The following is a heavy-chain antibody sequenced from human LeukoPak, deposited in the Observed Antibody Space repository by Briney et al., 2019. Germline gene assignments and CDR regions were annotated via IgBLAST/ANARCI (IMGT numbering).Heavy chain of an antibody. CDR1: GFTFSSYA. V-gene: IGHV3-23*01. J-gene: IGHJ6*03. CDR3: AHGGSGAPYYSYYMDV. CDR2: ISGSGGST. D-gene: IGHD3-10*01. Sequence: GGSLRLSCAASGFTFSSYAMSWVRQAPGKGLEWVSGISGSGGSTYYADSVKGRFTISRDSSKNTLYLQMNSLRAEDTAIYYCAHGGSGAPYYSYYMDVWGKGTTVTVSS.